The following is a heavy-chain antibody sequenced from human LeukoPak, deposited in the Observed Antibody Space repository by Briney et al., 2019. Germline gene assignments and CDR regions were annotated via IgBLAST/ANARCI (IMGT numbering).Heavy chain of an antibody. V-gene: IGHV3-23*01. Sequence: GGSLRLSCAASGFTFSSYAMSWVRQAPGKGLEWVSAISGSGDRTYYADSVRGRFTISRDNSKNTLYLQMNSLRAEDTAVYYCAKAQHSSSHLWGQGTLVTVSS. D-gene: IGHD6-13*01. CDR3: AKAQHSSSHL. J-gene: IGHJ4*02. CDR1: GFTFSSYA. CDR2: ISGSGDRT.